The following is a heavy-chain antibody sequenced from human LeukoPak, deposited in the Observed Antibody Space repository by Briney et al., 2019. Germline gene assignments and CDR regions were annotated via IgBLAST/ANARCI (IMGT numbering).Heavy chain of an antibody. CDR1: GGSISSYY. V-gene: IGHV4-4*07. CDR3: ARDYDSSGYDFSGADY. Sequence: SETLSLTCTVSGGSISSYYWSWIRQPAGKGLEWIGRIYTSGSTNYNPSLKSRVTMSVDTSKNQFSLKLSSVTAADTAVYYCARDYDSSGYDFSGADYWGQGTLVTVSS. J-gene: IGHJ4*02. CDR2: IYTSGST. D-gene: IGHD3-22*01.